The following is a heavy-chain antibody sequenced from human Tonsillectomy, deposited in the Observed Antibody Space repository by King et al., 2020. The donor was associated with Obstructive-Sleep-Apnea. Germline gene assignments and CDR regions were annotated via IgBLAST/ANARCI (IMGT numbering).Heavy chain of an antibody. Sequence: QLVQSGGEVKNPGESLKISCQGSGYNFANYWIDWVRQMPGKGLEWMGTIYPGDSDSRYSPSFQGLVTISADKSVSTDYLQWSSLKASDSGMYFCVRRGGSTWSWYFDLWGRGTLVTVSS. CDR3: VRRGGSTWSWYFDL. J-gene: IGHJ2*01. V-gene: IGHV5-51*01. CDR2: IYPGDSDS. D-gene: IGHD6-13*01. CDR1: GYNFANYW.